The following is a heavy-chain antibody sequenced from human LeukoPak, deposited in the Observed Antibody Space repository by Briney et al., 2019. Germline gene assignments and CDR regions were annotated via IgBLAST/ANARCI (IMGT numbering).Heavy chain of an antibody. CDR1: GGTFSSYA. V-gene: IGHV1-69*01. CDR3: ARAGSSGYEGGYFDY. J-gene: IGHJ4*02. Sequence: EASVKVSCEASGGTFSSYAISWVRQAPGQGLEWMGGIIPIFGTANYAQKFQGRVTITADESTSTAYMELSSLRSEDTAVYYCARAGSSGYEGGYFDYWGQGTLVTVSS. D-gene: IGHD3-22*01. CDR2: IIPIFGTA.